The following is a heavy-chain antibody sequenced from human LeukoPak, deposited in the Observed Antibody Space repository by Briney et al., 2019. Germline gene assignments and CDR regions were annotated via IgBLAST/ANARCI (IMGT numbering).Heavy chain of an antibody. CDR3: AKGGTMILGTFDI. CDR2: INPSGGST. Sequence: ASVKVSCKASGYTFTSYNMHWVRQAPGQGLEWMGIINPSGGSTNYAQKFQGRVTMTRDMSTSTVYMELNSLRAEDTAVYYCAKGGTMILGTFDIWGQGTMVTVSS. D-gene: IGHD3-22*01. V-gene: IGHV1-46*01. J-gene: IGHJ3*02. CDR1: GYTFTSYN.